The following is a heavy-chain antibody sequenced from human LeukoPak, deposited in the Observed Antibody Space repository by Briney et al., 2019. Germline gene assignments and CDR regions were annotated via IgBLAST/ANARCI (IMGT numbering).Heavy chain of an antibody. CDR2: IYYSGST. CDR3: ASPDTDYGSVDY. Sequence: PSETLSLTCTVSGDSIIGYYWSWIRQPPGKGLEWIGSIYYSGSTYYNPSLKSRVTISVDTSKNQFSLKLSSVTAADTAVYYCASPDTDYGSVDYWGQGTLVTVSS. V-gene: IGHV4-39*01. J-gene: IGHJ4*02. D-gene: IGHD3-10*01. CDR1: GDSIIGYY.